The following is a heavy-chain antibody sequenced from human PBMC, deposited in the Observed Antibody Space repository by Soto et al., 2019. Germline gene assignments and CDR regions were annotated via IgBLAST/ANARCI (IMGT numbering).Heavy chain of an antibody. J-gene: IGHJ4*02. V-gene: IGHV3-30-3*01. Sequence: QVQLVESGGGAVQPGRSLRLSCAASGFTFSSHAMHWVRQAPGEGLECVAIISYDGSNKYYGDSVRGRLTISRDNSKNTIYLQMNSLRAEDTAVYYCARDQTGITTTGGGRIDYWGQGTLVTVSS. CDR1: GFTFSSHA. CDR2: ISYDGSNK. D-gene: IGHD6-13*01. CDR3: ARDQTGITTTGGGRIDY.